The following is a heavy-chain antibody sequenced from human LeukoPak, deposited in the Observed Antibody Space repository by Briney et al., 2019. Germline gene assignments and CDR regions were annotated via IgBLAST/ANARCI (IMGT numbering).Heavy chain of an antibody. CDR3: ATYTNWVAGDV. CDR2: ISSSSSYI. Sequence: GGSLRLPCAASGFTFSSYSMNWVRQAPGKGLEWVSSISSSSSYIYYADSVKGRFTISRDNAKNSLYLRMNSLRAEDTAVYYCATYTNWVAGDVWGQGTSVSVSS. D-gene: IGHD1-1*01. J-gene: IGHJ6*02. V-gene: IGHV3-21*01. CDR1: GFTFSSYS.